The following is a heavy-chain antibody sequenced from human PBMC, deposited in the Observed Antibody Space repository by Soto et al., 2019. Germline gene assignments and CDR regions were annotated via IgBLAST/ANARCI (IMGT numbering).Heavy chain of an antibody. CDR2: INPSGGST. V-gene: IGHV1-46*01. CDR3: ARGARYYDILTGYFYNWFDP. J-gene: IGHJ5*02. Sequence: ASVKVSCKASGYTFTSYYMHWVRQAPGQGLEWMGIINPSGGSTSYAQKFQGRVTMTRDTSTSTVYMELSSLRSEDTAVYYCARGARYYDILTGYFYNWFDPWGQGTLVTVSS. D-gene: IGHD3-9*01. CDR1: GYTFTSYY.